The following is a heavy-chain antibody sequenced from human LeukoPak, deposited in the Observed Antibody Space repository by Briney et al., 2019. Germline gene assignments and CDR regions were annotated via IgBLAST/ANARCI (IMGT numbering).Heavy chain of an antibody. Sequence: GGSLRLSCAASGFTFSSSSMNWVRQAPGKGLEWVSSISSSSSYIYYADSVKGRFTISRDNAKNSLYLQMNSLRAEDTAVYYCARDLGGMIVSGYFDYWGQGTLVTVSS. D-gene: IGHD3-22*01. J-gene: IGHJ4*02. V-gene: IGHV3-21*01. CDR2: ISSSSSYI. CDR3: ARDLGGMIVSGYFDY. CDR1: GFTFSSSS.